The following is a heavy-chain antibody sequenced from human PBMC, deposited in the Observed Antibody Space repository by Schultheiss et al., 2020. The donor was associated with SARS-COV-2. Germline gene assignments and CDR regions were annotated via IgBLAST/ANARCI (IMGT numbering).Heavy chain of an antibody. D-gene: IGHD2-8*01. Sequence: ASVKVSCKASGYTFTSYYMHWVRQAPGQGLEWMGIINPSGGSTSYAQKFQGRVTMTRDTSISTAYMELSRLRSDDTAVYYCAAGSGVLPLDVWGQGTTVTVSS. CDR2: INPSGGST. CDR1: GYTFTSYY. CDR3: AAGSGVLPLDV. J-gene: IGHJ6*02. V-gene: IGHV1-46*01.